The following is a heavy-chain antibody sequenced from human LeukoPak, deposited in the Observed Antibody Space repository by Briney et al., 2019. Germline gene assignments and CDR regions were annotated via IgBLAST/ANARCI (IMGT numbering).Heavy chain of an antibody. CDR3: ARDRPDSSGWYYYGMDV. J-gene: IGHJ6*02. Sequence: GGSLRLSCAASGFTFSSYAMHWVRQAPGKGLEWVAVISYDGSNKYYADSVKGRFTISRDNSKNTLYLRMNSLRAEDTAVYYCARDRPDSSGWYYYGMDVWGQGTTVTVSS. D-gene: IGHD6-19*01. CDR1: GFTFSSYA. V-gene: IGHV3-30-3*01. CDR2: ISYDGSNK.